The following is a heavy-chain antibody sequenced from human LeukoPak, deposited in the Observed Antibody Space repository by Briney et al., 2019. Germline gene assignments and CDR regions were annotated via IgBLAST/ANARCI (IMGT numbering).Heavy chain of an antibody. Sequence: GGSLRLSCAASGFTFSSYAMSWVRQAPGKGLEWVSLISNSGGSTYYADSVKGRFTISRDNSKNTLSLQMNSLRAEDTAVYYCATPPVPQPFPQPVRTYSSSWYGDFDYWGQGTLVTVSS. J-gene: IGHJ4*02. V-gene: IGHV3-23*01. D-gene: IGHD6-13*01. CDR1: GFTFSSYA. CDR2: ISNSGGST. CDR3: ATPPVPQPFPQPVRTYSSSWYGDFDY.